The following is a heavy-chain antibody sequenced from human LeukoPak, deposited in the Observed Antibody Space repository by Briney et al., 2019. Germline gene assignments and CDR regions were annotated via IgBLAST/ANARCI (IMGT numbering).Heavy chain of an antibody. D-gene: IGHD4-17*01. CDR1: GFTFSSYS. J-gene: IGHJ4*02. Sequence: GGSLRLSCAASGFTFSSYSMNWVRQAPGKGLEWVSSISNSGSYIYYADSVKGRFTISRDNAKNSLYLQMNSLRVEDTALYYCARDGDGRGEDFDYWGQGILVTVSS. CDR2: ISNSGSYI. V-gene: IGHV3-21*01. CDR3: ARDGDGRGEDFDY.